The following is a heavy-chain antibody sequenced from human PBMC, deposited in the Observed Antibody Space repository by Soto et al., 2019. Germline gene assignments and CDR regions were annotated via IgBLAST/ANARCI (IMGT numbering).Heavy chain of an antibody. Sequence: KPXGTLALTCTVSGGSTSSDNYWGCIRQPPGKGLEWIGHIYYSGNTDYNPSLKSRLAISIDTSKNQFSLKLSSVTAADTAVYFCAREGGESSDGLYYFDSWGQGSLVTVSS. CDR3: AREGGESSDGLYYFDS. D-gene: IGHD3-16*01. J-gene: IGHJ4*02. CDR1: GGSTSSDNY. V-gene: IGHV4-30-4*01. CDR2: IYYSGNT.